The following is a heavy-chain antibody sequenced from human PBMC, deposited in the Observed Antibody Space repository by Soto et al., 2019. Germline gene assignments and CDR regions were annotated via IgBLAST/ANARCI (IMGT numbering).Heavy chain of an antibody. J-gene: IGHJ6*02. CDR1: GFTFSSYG. D-gene: IGHD6-19*01. Sequence: PGGSLRLSCAASGFTFSSYGMHWVRQAPGKGLEWVAVIWYDGSNKYYADSVKGRFTISRDNAKNTLYLQMNSLRAEDTAVYYCARDVAVAGKLSYYYYYYGMDVWGQGTTVTVSS. CDR3: ARDVAVAGKLSYYYYYYGMDV. CDR2: IWYDGSNK. V-gene: IGHV3-33*01.